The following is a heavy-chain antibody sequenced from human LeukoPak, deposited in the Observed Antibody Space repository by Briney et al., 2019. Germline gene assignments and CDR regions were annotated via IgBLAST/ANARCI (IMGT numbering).Heavy chain of an antibody. Sequence: ASVKVSCKASGYTFTDDYIHWVRQAPGQGLEWMGWINVSSGGTNYAQKFYARVTMTRDTSISTAYMELSRLRSDDTAVFYCARSPHILTGENFDFWGQGTLVTVSS. D-gene: IGHD3-9*01. CDR1: GYTFTDDY. V-gene: IGHV1-2*02. CDR2: INVSSGGT. CDR3: ARSPHILTGENFDF. J-gene: IGHJ4*02.